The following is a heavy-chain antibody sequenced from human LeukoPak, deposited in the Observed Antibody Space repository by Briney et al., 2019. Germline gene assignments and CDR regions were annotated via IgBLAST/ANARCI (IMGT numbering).Heavy chain of an antibody. CDR2: IYHSGST. V-gene: IGHV4-38-2*02. D-gene: IGHD2-15*01. J-gene: IGHJ4*02. CDR1: GYSISSGYY. Sequence: PSETLSLTCTVSGYSISSGYYWGWIRQPPGKGLEWIGSIYHSGSTYYNPSLKSRVTISVDTSKNQFSLKLSSVTAADTAVYYCASQGYCSGGSCYSEFDYWGQGTLVTVSS. CDR3: ASQGYCSGGSCYSEFDY.